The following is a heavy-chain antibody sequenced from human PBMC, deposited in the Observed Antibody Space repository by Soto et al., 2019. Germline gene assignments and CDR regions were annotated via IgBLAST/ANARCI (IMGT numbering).Heavy chain of an antibody. D-gene: IGHD2-8*01. J-gene: IGHJ4*02. CDR3: VSQRTSVLTQAYFDY. CDR1: GCSVSNSNYY. Sequence: XETLSLTCTVSGCSVSNSNYYWGWIRQSPGKGLEWIGSVYYRGRSYSKSSVKSRVTISVDTSKNQFSLNLNSVTASDTAVYFCVSQRTSVLTQAYFDYWGPGTLVTVSS. CDR2: VYYRGRS. V-gene: IGHV4-39*01.